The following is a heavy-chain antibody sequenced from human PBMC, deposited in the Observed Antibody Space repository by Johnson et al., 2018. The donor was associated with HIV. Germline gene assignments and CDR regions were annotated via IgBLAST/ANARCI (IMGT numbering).Heavy chain of an antibody. CDR2: ISYDGSEK. V-gene: IGHV3-30*03. J-gene: IGHJ3*02. Sequence: QMQLVESGGGVVQPGQSLRLSCAASGLTFSSYGMHWVRQAPGKGLEWVALISYDGSEKYYVDSVKGRFTISRDNAKNSLYLQLNSLRAEDTAVYYCARVEPIRRAIDAFDIWGQGTMVTVSS. CDR3: ARVEPIRRAIDAFDI. CDR1: GLTFSSYG.